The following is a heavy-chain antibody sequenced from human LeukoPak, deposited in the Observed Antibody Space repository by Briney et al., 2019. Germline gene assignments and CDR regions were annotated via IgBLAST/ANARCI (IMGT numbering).Heavy chain of an antibody. V-gene: IGHV3-30*02. Sequence: GGSLRLSCAASGFTFRNLGMHWVRQAPGKGLEWVAFVENDGGTKYYADSVKGRFTISRDNSKNTLYVQMNSLRVEDTAVYYCAELGITMIGGVWGKGTTVTISS. D-gene: IGHD3-10*02. CDR2: VENDGGTK. CDR1: GFTFRNLG. CDR3: AELGITMIGGV. J-gene: IGHJ6*04.